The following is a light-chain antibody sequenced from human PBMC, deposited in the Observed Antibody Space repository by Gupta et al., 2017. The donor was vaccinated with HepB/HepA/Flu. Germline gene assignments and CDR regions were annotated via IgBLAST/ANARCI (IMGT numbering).Light chain of an antibody. J-gene: IGLJ3*02. CDR1: SSNIGSNT. Sequence: QSVLTQPPSASGTPGQRVTLSCSGSSSNIGSNTVTWYQQLPGTAPKLLIYSIDQRPSGVPDRFSGSKSATSASLDISGLQAEDEADYYCATWDDSLSGVVFGGGTKLTVL. CDR3: ATWDDSLSGVV. V-gene: IGLV1-44*01. CDR2: SID.